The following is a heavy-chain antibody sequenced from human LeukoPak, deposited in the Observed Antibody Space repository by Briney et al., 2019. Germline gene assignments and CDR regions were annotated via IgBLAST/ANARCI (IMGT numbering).Heavy chain of an antibody. V-gene: IGHV3-64D*06. Sequence: GESLRLSCSASGFTLSRYGMHWVRQAPGKGLEYVSGISSNGGSTNYADSVKGRFTISRDNSKNTLHLQMSSLRAEDTAVYYCVKGYCSSISCSLIDYGGQGTLVTVSS. CDR1: GFTLSRYG. CDR3: VKGYCSSISCSLIDY. CDR2: ISSNGGST. J-gene: IGHJ4*02. D-gene: IGHD2-2*01.